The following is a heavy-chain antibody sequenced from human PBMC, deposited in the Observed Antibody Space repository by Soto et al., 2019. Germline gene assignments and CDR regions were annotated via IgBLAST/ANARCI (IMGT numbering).Heavy chain of an antibody. J-gene: IGHJ6*02. D-gene: IGHD2-8*01. Sequence: GGSLRLSCAASGFTFSSYGMHWVRQAPGKGLEWVAVIWYDGSNKYYADSVKGRFTISRDNSKNTLYLQMNSLRAEDTAVYYCARDRCTNGVCYESGMDVWGQGTTVTVSS. CDR1: GFTFSSYG. V-gene: IGHV3-33*01. CDR3: ARDRCTNGVCYESGMDV. CDR2: IWYDGSNK.